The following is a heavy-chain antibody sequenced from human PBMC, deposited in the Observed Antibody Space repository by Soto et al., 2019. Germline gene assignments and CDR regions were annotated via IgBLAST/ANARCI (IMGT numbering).Heavy chain of an antibody. V-gene: IGHV3-30*04. D-gene: IGHD1-1*01. Sequence: QVQLVESGGGVVQPGRSLRLSCEASGFTFSSHAMHWVRQAPGKGLEWLTTISHTAKNKYYAESMKGRFTVSRDNLKNTLYLQMNRLRGDDTAIYYCATDPDEDQLNPGGTFENWGQGTLVTVSS. CDR1: GFTFSSHA. J-gene: IGHJ4*02. CDR3: ATDPDEDQLNPGGTFEN. CDR2: ISHTAKNK.